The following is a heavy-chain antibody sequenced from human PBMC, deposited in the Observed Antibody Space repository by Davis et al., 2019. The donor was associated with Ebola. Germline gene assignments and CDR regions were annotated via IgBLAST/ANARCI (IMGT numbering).Heavy chain of an antibody. V-gene: IGHV5-51*01. Sequence: GESLKISCKGSGYSFSSHWIGWVRQMPGKGLEWMGIIYPGDSDTRYSPSFQGQVTISADKSISTAYLQWSSLKASDTAMYYCARRNDFWSGYYIQYYFDYWGQGTLVTVSS. CDR3: ARRNDFWSGYYIQYYFDY. D-gene: IGHD3-3*01. J-gene: IGHJ4*02. CDR1: GYSFSSHW. CDR2: IYPGDSDT.